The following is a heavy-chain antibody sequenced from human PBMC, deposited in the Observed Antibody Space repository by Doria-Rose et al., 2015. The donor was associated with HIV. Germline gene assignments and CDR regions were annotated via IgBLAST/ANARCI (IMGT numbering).Heavy chain of an antibody. Sequence: QVTLKESGPVLAKPTETLTLTCTVSGVSLSSPGMGVSWIRQPPGKALEWLANIFSDDERSYKTSLKSRLTISRGTSKSQVVLTMTDMDTVDTATYYCARIKSSRWYHKYYFDFWGQGTLVIVSA. CDR1: GVSLSSPGMG. CDR2: IFSDDER. CDR3: ARIKSSRWYHKYYFDF. V-gene: IGHV2-26*01. D-gene: IGHD6-13*01. J-gene: IGHJ4*02.